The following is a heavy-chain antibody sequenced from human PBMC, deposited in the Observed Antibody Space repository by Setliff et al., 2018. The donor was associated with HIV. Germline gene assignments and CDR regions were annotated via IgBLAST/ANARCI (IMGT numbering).Heavy chain of an antibody. CDR3: TRDSRGASSWSGYIGGFDD. V-gene: IGHV3-49*04. D-gene: IGHD3-3*01. CDR2: VRSKPNGGTT. Sequence: GGSLRLSCAASGFTFSEYWMTWVRQAPGKGLEWVGFVRSKPNGGTTDYAASVKGRFTISRDEAKTIAYLHMNSLTTDDTAVYYCTRDSRGASSWSGYIGGFDDWGQGTLVTVSS. CDR1: GFTFSEYW. J-gene: IGHJ4*02.